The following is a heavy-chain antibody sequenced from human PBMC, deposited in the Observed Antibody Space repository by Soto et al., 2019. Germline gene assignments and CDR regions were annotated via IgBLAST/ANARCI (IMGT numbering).Heavy chain of an antibody. D-gene: IGHD5-12*01. V-gene: IGHV4-61*01. J-gene: IGHJ5*02. CDR3: ATSIVPTIYWFDP. CDR1: GGSVSSGSYY. CDR2: IYYSGST. Sequence: SETLSLTCTVSGGSVSSGSYYWSWIRQPPGKGLEWIGYIYYSGSTNYNPSLKSRVTISVDTSKNQFSLKLSSVTAADTAVYYCATSIVPTIYWFDPWGQGTLVTVSS.